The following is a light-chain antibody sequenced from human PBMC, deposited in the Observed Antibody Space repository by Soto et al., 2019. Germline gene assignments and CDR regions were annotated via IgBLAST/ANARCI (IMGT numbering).Light chain of an antibody. V-gene: IGKV1-5*03. J-gene: IGKJ4*01. CDR3: QQHSDYPLT. Sequence: IQMTQSPSILSASTGDRVTITCRANRNIGSWLAWYQQKPGKAPKLLIYRATTLEGGVPSRFSGSASGTQFTLTISSVQPDDFATYYCQQHSDYPLTYGGGTKVDIK. CDR2: RAT. CDR1: RNIGSW.